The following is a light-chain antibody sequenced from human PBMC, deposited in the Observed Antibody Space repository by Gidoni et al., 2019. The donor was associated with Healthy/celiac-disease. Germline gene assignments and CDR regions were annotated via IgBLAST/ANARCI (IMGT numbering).Light chain of an antibody. Sequence: DIQMTHSPSSLSASVGDRVTITCRASQSISSYLNWYQQKPGKAPKLLIYAASSLQSGVPSRFSGSGSGTDFTLTISSLQPEDFANYYCQQSYSTPFTFGPXTKVDIK. CDR3: QQSYSTPFT. CDR1: QSISSY. J-gene: IGKJ3*01. CDR2: AAS. V-gene: IGKV1-39*01.